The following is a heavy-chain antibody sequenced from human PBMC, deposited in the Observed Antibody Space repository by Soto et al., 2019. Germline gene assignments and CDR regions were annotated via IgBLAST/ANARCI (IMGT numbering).Heavy chain of an antibody. D-gene: IGHD5-18*01. CDR3: AREDTAVISFDY. CDR1: GDSISSVAYY. J-gene: IGHJ4*02. Sequence: QVQLQESGPGLVKPSQTLSLTCTDSGDSISSVAYYWSGIRQHPGKGLEWIGHIYYSGSTYYNPSLKSRASMSIGTSRNQFSLKLSSVTAADTAVYYCAREDTAVISFDYWGQGALVTVSS. CDR2: IYYSGST. V-gene: IGHV4-31*03.